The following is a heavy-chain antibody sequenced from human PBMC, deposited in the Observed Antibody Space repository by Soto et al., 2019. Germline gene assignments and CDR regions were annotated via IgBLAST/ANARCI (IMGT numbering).Heavy chain of an antibody. D-gene: IGHD5-18*01. J-gene: IGHJ3*02. V-gene: IGHV4-34*01. Sequence: SETLSLTCAGYGGSFITYDWSWVRQTPGKGLEWIGEISHSGNTNYNPSLKSRVIMSVDTSKNQFSLKLSSVTAADTAVYYCRVTLFMGTDVFDIWGQGTMVTASS. CDR3: RVTLFMGTDVFDI. CDR2: ISHSGNT. CDR1: GGSFITYD.